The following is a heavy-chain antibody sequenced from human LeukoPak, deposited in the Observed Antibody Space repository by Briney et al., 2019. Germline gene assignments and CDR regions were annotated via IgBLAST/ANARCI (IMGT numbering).Heavy chain of an antibody. V-gene: IGHV3-7*01. CDR3: ASSVTTTGFDY. Sequence: GGSLRLSCAASGFTFSSYWMSWVRQAPGKGLEWVANINQDRSETYYVDSVKGRFTISRDNAKNSLCLQMNSLRAEDTAVYYCASSVTTTGFDYWGQGTLVTVSS. CDR1: GFTFSSYW. J-gene: IGHJ4*02. D-gene: IGHD4-17*01. CDR2: INQDRSET.